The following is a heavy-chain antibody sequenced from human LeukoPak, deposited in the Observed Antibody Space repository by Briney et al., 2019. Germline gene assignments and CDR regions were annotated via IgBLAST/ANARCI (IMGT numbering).Heavy chain of an antibody. Sequence: SETLSLTCTVSGGSISSYYWSWIRQPAGKGLEWISLIYTSGSTNYNPSLKSRITMSVDTSKSQFSLKLSSVTAADTAVYYCVRDNSRDGYNYYFDSWGQGTLVIVSS. J-gene: IGHJ4*02. V-gene: IGHV4-4*07. CDR1: GGSISSYY. CDR2: IYTSGST. D-gene: IGHD5-24*01. CDR3: VRDNSRDGYNYYFDS.